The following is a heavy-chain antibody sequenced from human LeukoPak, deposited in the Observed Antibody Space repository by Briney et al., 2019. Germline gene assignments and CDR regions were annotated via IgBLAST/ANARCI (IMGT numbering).Heavy chain of an antibody. J-gene: IGHJ3*02. CDR2: ISYSGSA. Sequence: SETLSLTCTVSGGSIASHYWSWIRQPPGKGLEWIGYISYSGSANYNPSLKSRVTISVDTSKNHFSLNLSSVTAADTAVYYCARELLWFGQLLFAFDIWAQGTMVTVSS. CDR3: ARELLWFGQLLFAFDI. D-gene: IGHD3-10*01. CDR1: GGSIASHY. V-gene: IGHV4-59*11.